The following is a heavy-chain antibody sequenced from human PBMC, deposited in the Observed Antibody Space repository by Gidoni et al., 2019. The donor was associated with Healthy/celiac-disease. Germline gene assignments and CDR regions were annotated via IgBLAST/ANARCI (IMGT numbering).Heavy chain of an antibody. CDR2: INHGGST. CDR1: GGSFSGYY. J-gene: IGHJ6*03. V-gene: IGHV4-34*01. Sequence: QVQLQQWSAGLLKPSETLSLTCAVYGGSFSGYYWRWIRQPPGKGLEWIGEINHGGSTNYNPSLKSRVTISVDTSKNQFSLKLSAVTAAATAVYYCAREGKIAAAGIKPYYYYMDVWGKGTTVTVSS. CDR3: AREGKIAAAGIKPYYYYMDV. D-gene: IGHD6-13*01.